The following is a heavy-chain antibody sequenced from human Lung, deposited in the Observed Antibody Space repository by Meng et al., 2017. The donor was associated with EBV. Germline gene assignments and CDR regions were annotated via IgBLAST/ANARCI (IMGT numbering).Heavy chain of an antibody. CDR3: VRAWDSGDSFDSFPNY. Sequence: QVQLVQSGAAVKKPGASGKVSCKGSGYSFTDYHIHWVRQAPGQGLEWMGWMNPKSGGANSGQRFQGWVTMPRDTSISTAYMELNRLKSDDTAIYYCVRAWDSGDSFDSFPNYWGQGTLVTASS. CDR1: GYSFTDYH. V-gene: IGHV1-2*04. CDR2: MNPKSGGA. J-gene: IGHJ4*02. D-gene: IGHD2-21*02.